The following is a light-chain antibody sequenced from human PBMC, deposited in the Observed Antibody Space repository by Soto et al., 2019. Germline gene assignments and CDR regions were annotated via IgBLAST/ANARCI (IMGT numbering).Light chain of an antibody. J-gene: IGKJ1*01. Sequence: IQMTQSPSTLSASLGDRVTMTFRASQRLYRAYLAWYQQHPGKAPKLLIYCASTLESGVPARFSVGGSGTAFTLTISSLEPDDFATYYCHQYDSYPRTFGQGTKVDIK. V-gene: IGKV1-5*03. CDR1: QRLYRAY. CDR2: CAS. CDR3: HQYDSYPRT.